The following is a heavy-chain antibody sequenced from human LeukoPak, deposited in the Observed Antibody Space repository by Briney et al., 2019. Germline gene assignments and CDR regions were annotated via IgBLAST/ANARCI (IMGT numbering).Heavy chain of an antibody. V-gene: IGHV1-3*04. CDR2: LNTGNGNT. CDR1: GYTFTSFT. D-gene: IGHD2-15*01. J-gene: IGHJ4*02. CDR3: ARKLGYCSGGSCYLCDY. Sequence: GASVKVSCKASGYTFTSFTMHWGGQAPGQRLEWMGWLNTGNGNTEYSQKFQGRVTITRDTSATTAYMELRSLRSDDTAVYYCARKLGYCSGGSCYLCDYWGQGTLVTVSS.